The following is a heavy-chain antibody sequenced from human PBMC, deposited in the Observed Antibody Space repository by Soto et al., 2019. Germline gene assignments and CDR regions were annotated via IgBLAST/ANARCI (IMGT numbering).Heavy chain of an antibody. CDR3: ARATERGYSYGYLSV. CDR1: GGTFSSYA. D-gene: IGHD5-18*01. J-gene: IGHJ6*02. CDR2: IIPIFGTA. V-gene: IGHV1-69*13. Sequence: ASVKVSCKASGGTFSSYAISWVRQAPGQGLEWMGGIIPIFGTANYAQKFQGRVTITADESTSTAYMELSSLRPEDTAVYYCARATERGYSYGYLSVWGQGTTVTVSS.